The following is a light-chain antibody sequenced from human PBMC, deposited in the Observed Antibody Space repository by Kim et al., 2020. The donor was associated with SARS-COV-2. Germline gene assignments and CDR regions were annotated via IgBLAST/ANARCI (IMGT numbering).Light chain of an antibody. CDR3: QQYNNSPPK. J-gene: IGKJ1*01. CDR2: AAS. Sequence: GSAGERATITCRASQNISNNLAWYQLKPGQAPKLLIYAASAWATGIPARFSGSGSGTEFTLTISSLQSEDFATYYCQQYNNSPPKFGQGTKVDIK. CDR1: QNISNN. V-gene: IGKV3D-15*02.